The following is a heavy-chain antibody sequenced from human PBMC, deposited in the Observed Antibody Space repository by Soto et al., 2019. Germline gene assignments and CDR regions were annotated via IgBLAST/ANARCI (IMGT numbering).Heavy chain of an antibody. CDR3: PSDAKRSHNWFDP. CDR2: IYYSVSP. J-gene: IGHJ5*02. V-gene: IGHV4-31*03. Sequence: SETLSLTCTVSGGSISSGGYYCSWIRQHPGKGLEWIGYIYYSVSPYYNPSLKSRVTISVDTSKNQFSLKLSSVTAADTAVYYCPSDAKRSHNWFDPWGQGTLVTVSS. CDR1: GGSISSGGYY.